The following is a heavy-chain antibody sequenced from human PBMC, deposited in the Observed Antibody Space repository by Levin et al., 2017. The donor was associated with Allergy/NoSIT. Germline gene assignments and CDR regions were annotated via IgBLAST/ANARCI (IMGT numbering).Heavy chain of an antibody. V-gene: IGHV3-30*04. J-gene: IGHJ4*02. CDR3: VRGVTGSTLDD. CDR1: GFTFNNYA. D-gene: IGHD1-7*01. CDR2: VSYDGENR. Sequence: GGSLRLSCSASGFTFNNYAIHWVRQAPAKGLEWVSLVSYDGENRYYADSVMGRFTISRDISTTTLYLHMNRLTTDDTAIFYCVRGVTGSTLDDWGQGTLVSVSS.